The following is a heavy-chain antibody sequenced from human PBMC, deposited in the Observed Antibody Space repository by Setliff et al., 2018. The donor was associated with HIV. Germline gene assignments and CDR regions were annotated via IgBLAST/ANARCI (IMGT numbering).Heavy chain of an antibody. D-gene: IGHD3-10*01. CDR3: ARHFGYNPGWFDS. J-gene: IGHJ5*01. Sequence: HGESLKISCKGSGFSFTSYWISWVRQMPGKGLEWMGRIDPADSYTNYSPSFQGHVTISIDKSISTASLHWSSLRTSDTAMYYCARHFGYNPGWFDSWGQGTLVTVSS. CDR1: GFSFTSYW. CDR2: IDPADSYT. V-gene: IGHV5-10-1*01.